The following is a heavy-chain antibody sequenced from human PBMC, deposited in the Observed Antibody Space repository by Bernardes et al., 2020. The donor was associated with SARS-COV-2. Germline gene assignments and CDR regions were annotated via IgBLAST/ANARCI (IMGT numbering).Heavy chain of an antibody. J-gene: IGHJ4*02. CDR2: IYSDGRT. D-gene: IGHD1-26*01. CDR1: GFTASSYY. V-gene: IGHV3-66*01. CDR3: ARSIFGATDLPYYFDY. Sequence: GGSLRLSCAASGFTASSYYMSWVRQAPGKGLEWVSVIYSDGRTYCADSVKGRFTISRDISKNTLYLQMNTLRVEDTAVYYCARSIFGATDLPYYFDYWGRGTLVTVSS.